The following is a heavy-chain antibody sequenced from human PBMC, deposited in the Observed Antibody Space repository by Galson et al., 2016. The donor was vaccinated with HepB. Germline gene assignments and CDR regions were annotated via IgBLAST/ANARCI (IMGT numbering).Heavy chain of an antibody. CDR2: ISWNSEDR. J-gene: IGHJ4*02. Sequence: SLRLSCAGSGFPFDDYVMHWVRQVPGKGLEWVAGISWNSEDRGYADSVKGRFTISRDNAQKSLYLQMNSLRPEDTALYYCIKAPNDYGFYYFGSWGQGILVTVSS. V-gene: IGHV3-9*01. CDR1: GFPFDDYV. D-gene: IGHD4-17*01. CDR3: IKAPNDYGFYYFGS.